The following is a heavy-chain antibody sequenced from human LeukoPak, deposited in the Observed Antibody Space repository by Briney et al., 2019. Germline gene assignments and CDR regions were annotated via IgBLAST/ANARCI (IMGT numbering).Heavy chain of an antibody. CDR1: GFTFSSYW. J-gene: IGHJ4*02. CDR3: AKEAPDDFWSGYYDY. D-gene: IGHD3-3*01. CDR2: INTDGSST. Sequence: GGSLRLSCAVSGFTFSSYWMHWVRQAPGKGLVWVSRINTDGSSTSYADSVKGRFTISRDNAKNTLYLQMNSLRAEDTAVYYCAKEAPDDFWSGYYDYWGQGTLVTVSS. V-gene: IGHV3-74*01.